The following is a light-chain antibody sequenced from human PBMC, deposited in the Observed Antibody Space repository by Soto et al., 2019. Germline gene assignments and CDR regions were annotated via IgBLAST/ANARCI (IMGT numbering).Light chain of an antibody. Sequence: QSALTQPPSASGSPGQSVTFXCTGTSSDVGGYNYVSWYQQHPGRAPKLIIYEVTKRPSGVPDRFSGSKSGNTASLTVSGLQAEDEADYYCSSYAGSNNWVFGGGTKLTVL. CDR1: SSDVGGYNY. J-gene: IGLJ3*02. V-gene: IGLV2-8*01. CDR2: EVT. CDR3: SSYAGSNNWV.